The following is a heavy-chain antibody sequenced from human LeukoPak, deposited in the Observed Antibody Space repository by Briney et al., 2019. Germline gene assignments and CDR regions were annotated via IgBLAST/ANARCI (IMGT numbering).Heavy chain of an antibody. CDR2: FDPEDGET. CDR3: AVYSGSRDYYYYYMDV. J-gene: IGHJ6*03. V-gene: IGHV1-24*01. D-gene: IGHD1-26*01. CDR1: GYTLTELS. Sequence: ASVKVSCKISGYTLTELSMHWVRQAPGTGLEWMGGFDPEDGETIYAQKFQGRVTMTEDTSTDTAYMELSSLRSEDTAVYYCAVYSGSRDYYYYYMDVWGKGTTVTVSS.